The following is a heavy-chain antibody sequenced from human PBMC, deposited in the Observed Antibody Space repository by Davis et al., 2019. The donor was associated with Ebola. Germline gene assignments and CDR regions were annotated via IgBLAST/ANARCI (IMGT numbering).Heavy chain of an antibody. CDR1: GFTFSSYS. CDR3: ARRNYVPGDYYGMDV. Sequence: PGGSLRLSCAASGFTFSSYSMNWVRQAPGKGLEWVSYISSSSSTIYYADSVKGRFTISRDNAKNSLYLQMNSLRDEDTAVYYCARRNYVPGDYYGMDVWGQGTTVTVSS. V-gene: IGHV3-48*02. D-gene: IGHD3-16*01. CDR2: ISSSSSTI. J-gene: IGHJ6*02.